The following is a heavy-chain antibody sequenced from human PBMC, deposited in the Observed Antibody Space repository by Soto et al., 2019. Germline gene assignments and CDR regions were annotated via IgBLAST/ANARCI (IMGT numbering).Heavy chain of an antibody. D-gene: IGHD3-22*01. Sequence: PGESLKISCKGSGYSFTSYWIGWVRQMPGKGLEWMGIIYPGDSDTRYSPSFQGQVTISADKSISTAYLQWSSLKASDTAMYYWARHKATMIVVPHAFAIWGQRTMVTVSS. V-gene: IGHV5-51*01. CDR2: IYPGDSDT. CDR1: GYSFTSYW. CDR3: ARHKATMIVVPHAFAI. J-gene: IGHJ3*02.